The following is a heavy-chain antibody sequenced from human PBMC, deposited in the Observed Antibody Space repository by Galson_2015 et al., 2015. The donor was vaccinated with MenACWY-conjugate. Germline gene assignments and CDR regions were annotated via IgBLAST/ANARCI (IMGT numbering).Heavy chain of an antibody. V-gene: IGHV3-15*01. CDR3: TTHKPDSWGGLLFHFYMDV. CDR2: IKSQTDGGKI. D-gene: IGHD2-21*01. Sequence: SLRLSCAGSAFTFSNASMSWVRQAPGKGLEWVGRIKSQTDGGKIDYAAPVKGRFTISRDDSKNTLYLQMNSLKIEDTAVYYCTTHKPDSWGGLLFHFYMDVWGKGTTVTVSS. J-gene: IGHJ6*03. CDR1: AFTFSNAS.